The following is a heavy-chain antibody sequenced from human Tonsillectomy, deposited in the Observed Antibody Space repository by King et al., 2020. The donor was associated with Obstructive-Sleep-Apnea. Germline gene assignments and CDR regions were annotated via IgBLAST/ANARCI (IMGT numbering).Heavy chain of an antibody. Sequence: VQLVESGGGVVQPGGSLRLSCAASGFTFSSYGRHGVRQAPGRGLEWVAFIRNDGSNKYYADSVKGRFTISRDNSKNTLYLQMNSLRAEDTAVYYCAKDGRTGGNEYYYGMDVWGQGTTVTVSS. CDR3: AKDGRTGGNEYYYGMDV. J-gene: IGHJ6*02. CDR1: GFTFSSYG. D-gene: IGHD4-23*01. CDR2: IRNDGSNK. V-gene: IGHV3-30*02.